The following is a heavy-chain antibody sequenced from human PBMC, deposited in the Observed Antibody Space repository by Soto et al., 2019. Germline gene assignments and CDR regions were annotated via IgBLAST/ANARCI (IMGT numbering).Heavy chain of an antibody. Sequence: ASVKVSCKVSGYTLTELSMHWVRQAPGKGLEWMGGFDPEDGETIYAQKFQGRVTMTEDTSTDTAYMELSSLKSEDTAVYYCATAANTVYDAFDIWGQGTMVTVSS. CDR1: GYTLTELS. CDR2: FDPEDGET. J-gene: IGHJ3*02. D-gene: IGHD4-4*01. V-gene: IGHV1-24*01. CDR3: ATAANTVYDAFDI.